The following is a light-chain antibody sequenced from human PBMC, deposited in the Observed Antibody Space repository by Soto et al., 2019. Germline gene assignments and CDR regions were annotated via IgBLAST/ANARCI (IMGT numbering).Light chain of an antibody. J-gene: IGKJ1*01. Sequence: EIRLNQSPPTLSVSQGDRVTXTCRASESIRTWLAWYRHKPGKARKFLIYDASSLESGVPSRFSGSGSGTEFTLTISNLQPDDFAPYCCQQYNNSPRTFGHGTKLDIK. CDR1: ESIRTW. V-gene: IGKV1-5*01. CDR2: DAS. CDR3: QQYNNSPRT.